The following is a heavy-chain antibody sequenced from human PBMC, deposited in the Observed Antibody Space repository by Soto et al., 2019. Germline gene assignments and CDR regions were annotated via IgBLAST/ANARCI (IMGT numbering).Heavy chain of an antibody. CDR1: GGSISSSSYY. J-gene: IGHJ3*02. V-gene: IGHV4-39*01. Sequence: SETLSLTCTVSGGSISSSSYYWGWIRQPPGKGLEWIGSIYYSGSTHYNPSLKSRVTISVDTSKNQFSLQLSSVTAADTAVYYCARRDQWLVNDAFDIWGQGTMVIVSS. CDR2: IYYSGST. CDR3: ARRDQWLVNDAFDI. D-gene: IGHD6-19*01.